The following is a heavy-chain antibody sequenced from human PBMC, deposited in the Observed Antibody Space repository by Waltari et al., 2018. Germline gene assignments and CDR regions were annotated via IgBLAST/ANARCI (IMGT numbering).Heavy chain of an antibody. J-gene: IGHJ4*02. CDR1: GFTFSSYA. D-gene: IGHD4-17*01. CDR3: ARDKSGDFVDY. CDR2: ISYDGSNK. V-gene: IGHV3-30-3*01. Sequence: QVQLVESGGGVVQPGRSLRLSWPASGFTFSSYAVHWARQAPDKGLEWVAFISYDGSNKYYADSVKGRFPISRDNSKNTLYLQMNSLRAEDTAVYYCARDKSGDFVDYWGQGTLVTVSS.